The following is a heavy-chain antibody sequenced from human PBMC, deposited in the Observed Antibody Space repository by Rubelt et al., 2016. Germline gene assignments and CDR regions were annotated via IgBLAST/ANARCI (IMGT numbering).Heavy chain of an antibody. CDR3: AGDRGDSTGRIDC. D-gene: IGHD3-22*01. CDR1: RGSIGSGNHH. J-gene: IGHJ4*02. V-gene: IGHV4-31*03. Sequence: QVQLQESGPGLVKPSQTLSLTCTVSRGSIGSGNHHWSWIRQHPGKGLEWLGYISYSGKTSYSPSLKSRIVISVDTSENQFSLKVSSVTAADTALYYCAGDRGDSTGRIDCWGQGTLVSVSS. CDR2: ISYSGKT.